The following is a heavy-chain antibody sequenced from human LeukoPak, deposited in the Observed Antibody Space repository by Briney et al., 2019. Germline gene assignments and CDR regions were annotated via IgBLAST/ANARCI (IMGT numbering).Heavy chain of an antibody. CDR2: MYHGGST. CDR3: ARGGVATQDLNYFDY. J-gene: IGHJ4*02. D-gene: IGHD5-12*01. Sequence: SQTLSLTCAVSGGSISRSDYSWSWIRQPPGKGLEWIGYMYHGGSTYYNPSLSSRVTISADRSKNQFSLRLSSVTAADTAVYYCARGGVATQDLNYFDYWGQGTLVTVSS. CDR1: GGSISRSDYS. V-gene: IGHV4-30-2*01.